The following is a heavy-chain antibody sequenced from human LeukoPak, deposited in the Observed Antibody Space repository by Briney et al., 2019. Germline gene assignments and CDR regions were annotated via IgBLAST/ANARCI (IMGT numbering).Heavy chain of an antibody. V-gene: IGHV3-30*02. CDR3: AKDDPKAYFDY. J-gene: IGHJ4*02. CDR1: GFTFNSYG. Sequence: GGSLRLSCAASGFTFNSYGMDWVRQAPGKGLEWVAFIRSDGSTKYYADSVKGRFTISRDNSKNTLYLQMNSLRAEDTAVYYCAKDDPKAYFDYWGQGNLVTVSS. CDR2: IRSDGSTK.